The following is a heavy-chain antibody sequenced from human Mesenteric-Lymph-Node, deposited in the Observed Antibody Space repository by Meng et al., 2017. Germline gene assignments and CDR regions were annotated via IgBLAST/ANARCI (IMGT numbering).Heavy chain of an antibody. CDR3: ARATYYYDSSGYSIDY. J-gene: IGHJ4*02. CDR2: IYHSGST. V-gene: IGHV4-4*02. D-gene: IGHD3-22*01. CDR1: GDSIGSGDW. Sequence: VPFQWSGQVLVKPSGPLSLTSASSGDSIGSGDWWSWVRQPPGKGLEWIGEIYHSGSTNYNPSLKSRVTISVDKSKNQFSLKLSSVTAADTAVYYCARATYYYDSSGYSIDYWGQGTLVTVSS.